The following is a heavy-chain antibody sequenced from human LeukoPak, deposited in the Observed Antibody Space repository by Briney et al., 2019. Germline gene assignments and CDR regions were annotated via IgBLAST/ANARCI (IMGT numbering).Heavy chain of an antibody. CDR1: GYTLTELS. Sequence: ASVKVSCKVSGYTLTELSMHRVRQAPGKGLEWMGGFDPEDGETIYAQKFQGRVTMTEDTSTDTAYMELSSLRSEDTAVYYCATGITGTTHYYGMDVWGQGTTVTVSS. V-gene: IGHV1-24*01. CDR3: ATGITGTTHYYGMDV. D-gene: IGHD1-7*01. J-gene: IGHJ6*02. CDR2: FDPEDGET.